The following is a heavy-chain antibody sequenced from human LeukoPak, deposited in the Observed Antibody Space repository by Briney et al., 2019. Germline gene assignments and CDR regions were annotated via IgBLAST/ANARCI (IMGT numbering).Heavy chain of an antibody. V-gene: IGHV3-33*06. Sequence: GGSLRLSCAASGFTFSNYGMHWVRQAPGKGLEWVAVIWSDGSNKVYADSVKGRFSISRDNSKSTLYLQMNGLGVEDTAVYYCAKDASGPYSSLFDPWGQGTLVIVSS. D-gene: IGHD6-19*01. CDR1: GFTFSNYG. CDR3: AKDASGPYSSLFDP. J-gene: IGHJ5*02. CDR2: IWSDGSNK.